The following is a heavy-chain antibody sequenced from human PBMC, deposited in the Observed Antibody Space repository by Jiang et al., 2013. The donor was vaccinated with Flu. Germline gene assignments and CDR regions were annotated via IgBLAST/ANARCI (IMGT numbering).Heavy chain of an antibody. D-gene: IGHD3-10*01. CDR1: GYTFTSYY. CDR3: SRGVGEGSSFDY. J-gene: IGHJ4*02. V-gene: IGHV1-46*03. CDR2: INPSGGGT. Sequence: VQLVESGAEVKKPGASVNVSCKASGYTFTSYYMHWVRQAPGQGLEWMGIINPSGGGTSYAQKFQGRVTMTRDTSTSTVYMELSSLRSEDTAVYYCSRGVGEGSSFDYWGQGTLVTVSS.